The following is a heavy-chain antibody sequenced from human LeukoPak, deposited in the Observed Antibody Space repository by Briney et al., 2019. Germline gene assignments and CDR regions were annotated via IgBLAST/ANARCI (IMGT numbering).Heavy chain of an antibody. CDR1: GYSFTSYW. Sequence: GESLKISCQGSGYSFTSYWIGWVRQLPGKGLEWMGIIYPGDSDTRYSPSFQGQVTISADKSISTAYLQWSSLKASDTAMYYCARQDPYYYDSSGYPSDAFDIWGQGTMVTVSS. D-gene: IGHD3-22*01. CDR2: IYPGDSDT. CDR3: ARQDPYYYDSSGYPSDAFDI. V-gene: IGHV5-51*01. J-gene: IGHJ3*02.